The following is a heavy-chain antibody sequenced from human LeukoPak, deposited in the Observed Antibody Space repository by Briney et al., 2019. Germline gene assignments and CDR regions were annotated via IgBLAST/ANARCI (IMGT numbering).Heavy chain of an antibody. CDR2: IHDSRST. Sequence: KSSETLSLTCTVSGGSISSSSYYWGWIRQPPGKGLEWIASIHDSRSTYYNPSLKSRLTISVDTSKNQFSLNLSSVTAADTAIYYCVRPYHYDSGSRGTALDIWGQGTMVTVSS. CDR1: GGSISSSSYY. J-gene: IGHJ3*02. D-gene: IGHD3-10*01. CDR3: VRPYHYDSGSRGTALDI. V-gene: IGHV4-39*01.